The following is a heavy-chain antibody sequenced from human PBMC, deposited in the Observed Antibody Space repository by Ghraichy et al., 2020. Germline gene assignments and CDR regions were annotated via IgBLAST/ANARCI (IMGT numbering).Heavy chain of an antibody. D-gene: IGHD1-26*01. CDR2: ISSSSSYI. V-gene: IGHV3-21*01. CDR3: ARVWYRDSGSFRFLGWMNWFDP. J-gene: IGHJ5*02. CDR1: GFTFSSYS. Sequence: GGSLRLSCAASGFTFSSYSMNWVRQAPGKGLEWVSSISSSSSYIYYADSVKGRFTISRDNAKNSLYLQMNSLRAEDTAVYYCARVWYRDSGSFRFLGWMNWFDPWGQGTLVTVSS.